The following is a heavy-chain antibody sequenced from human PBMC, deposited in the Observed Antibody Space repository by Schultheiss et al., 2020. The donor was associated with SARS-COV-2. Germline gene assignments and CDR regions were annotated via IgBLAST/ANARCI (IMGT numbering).Heavy chain of an antibody. J-gene: IGHJ4*02. CDR1: GFTFSCHW. D-gene: IGHD3/OR15-3a*01. CDR3: ARIIGPGTEY. V-gene: IGHV3-7*01. Sequence: GGSLRLSCAASGFTFSCHWMSWVRQAPGKGLEWVANIKCDGSEKDYVDSVKGRLTISRDNAKNSLYLQMNSLKVEDTAVYYCARIIGPGTEYWGQGNLVTVSS. CDR2: IKCDGSEK.